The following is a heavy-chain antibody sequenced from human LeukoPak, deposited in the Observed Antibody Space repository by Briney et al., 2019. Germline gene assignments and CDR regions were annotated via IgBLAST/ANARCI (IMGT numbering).Heavy chain of an antibody. CDR2: IRYDGSNK. CDR1: GFTFSSYG. D-gene: IGHD6-13*01. Sequence: GGSLRLSCAASGFTFSSYGMHWVRQAPGKGLEWVAFIRYDGSNKYYADSVKGRFTISRDNSKNTPYLQMNSLRAEDTAVYYCARSPRPYSSSWYRPLDYWGQGTLVTVSS. J-gene: IGHJ4*02. CDR3: ARSPRPYSSSWYRPLDY. V-gene: IGHV3-30*02.